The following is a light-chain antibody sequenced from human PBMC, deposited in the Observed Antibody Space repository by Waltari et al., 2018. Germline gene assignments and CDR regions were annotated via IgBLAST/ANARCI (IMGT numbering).Light chain of an antibody. J-gene: IGLJ2*01. Sequence: QSALTQPGSVSGSPGQSITISCTGTSSDGGGYDSANWYQQHPGKAPKLMLHSVSSRPSGVSNRFSGSKSGNTASLTISGLQAEDEADYFCSSYAGSNTLVFGGGTQVTVL. V-gene: IGLV2-14*03. CDR3: SSYAGSNTLV. CDR2: SVS. CDR1: SSDGGGYDS.